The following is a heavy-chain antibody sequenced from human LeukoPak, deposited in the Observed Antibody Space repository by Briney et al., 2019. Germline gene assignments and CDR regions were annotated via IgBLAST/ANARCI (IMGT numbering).Heavy chain of an antibody. CDR2: ISGSGGST. J-gene: IGHJ4*02. CDR1: GFTFSSYA. V-gene: IGHV3-23*01. CDR3: AKQQWLVMTGY. D-gene: IGHD6-19*01. Sequence: GGSLRLSCAASGFTFSSYAMSWVRQAPGKGLEWASAISGSGGSTYYADSVKGRFTISRDNSKNTLYLQMNSLRAEDTAVYYCAKQQWLVMTGYWGQGTLVTVSS.